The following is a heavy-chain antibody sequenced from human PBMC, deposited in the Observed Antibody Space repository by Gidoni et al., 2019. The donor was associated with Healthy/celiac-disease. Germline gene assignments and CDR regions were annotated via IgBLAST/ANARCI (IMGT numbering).Heavy chain of an antibody. V-gene: IGHV4-39*07. CDR1: GGSISSSSYY. D-gene: IGHD5-12*01. Sequence: QLQLQESGPGLVKPSETLSLTCTVSGGSISSSSYYWGWIRQPPGKGLEWIGSIYYSGSTYYNPSLKSRVTISVDTSKNQFSLKLSSVTAADTAVYYCARGIRWLQFADRVLFDYWGQGTLVTVSS. J-gene: IGHJ4*02. CDR3: ARGIRWLQFADRVLFDY. CDR2: IYYSGST.